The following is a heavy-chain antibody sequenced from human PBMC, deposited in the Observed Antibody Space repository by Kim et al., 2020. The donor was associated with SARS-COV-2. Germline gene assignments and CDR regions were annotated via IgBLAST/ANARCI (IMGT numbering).Heavy chain of an antibody. D-gene: IGHD6-13*01. J-gene: IGHJ4*02. CDR1: GDSVSSNSAA. CDR2: TYYRSKWYN. CDR3: ARGKGYSSSWSFDY. Sequence: SETLSLTCAISGDSVSSNSAAWNWIRQSPSRGLEWLGRTYYRSKWYNDYAVSVKSRITINPDTSKNQFSLQLNSVTPEDTAVYYCARGKGYSSSWSFDYWGQGTLVTVSS. V-gene: IGHV6-1*01.